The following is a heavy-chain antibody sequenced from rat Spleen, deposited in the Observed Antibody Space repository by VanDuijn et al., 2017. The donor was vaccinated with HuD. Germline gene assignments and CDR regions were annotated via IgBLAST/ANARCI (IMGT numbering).Heavy chain of an antibody. CDR1: RFTFTNYG. D-gene: IGHD1-6*01. V-gene: IGHV5-20*01. CDR2: ISYDGGST. CDR3: TTYADYATSPFAY. Sequence: EVVRGESGGGLVQPGRSMELSCATSRFTFTNYGMAWVRQAPKKGLEWVAYISYDGGSTYYRDPVKGRFTLSRDNVKSTLYLQMGSLRSEDTATYYCTTYADYATSPFAYWGRGALVTVSS. J-gene: IGHJ3*01.